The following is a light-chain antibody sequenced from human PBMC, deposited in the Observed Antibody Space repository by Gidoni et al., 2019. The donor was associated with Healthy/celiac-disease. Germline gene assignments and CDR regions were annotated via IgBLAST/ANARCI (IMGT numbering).Light chain of an antibody. V-gene: IGLV5-37*01. CDR1: SDINVGSYN. CDR3: MIWPSNACV. CDR2: YYSDSDK. Sequence: QPVLTQPLSSLTSPRDSASPTCTLPSDINVGSYNIYWYQQEPASPPRYLLNYYSDSDKGQGPGVPSRFSVSKDASANTGILLISGLQSGGEAEYCSMIWPSNACVFGGGTKLTVL. J-gene: IGLJ3*02.